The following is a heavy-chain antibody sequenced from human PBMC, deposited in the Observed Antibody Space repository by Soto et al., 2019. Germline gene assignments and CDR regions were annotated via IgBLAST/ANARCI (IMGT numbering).Heavy chain of an antibody. Sequence: QVQLVQSGAEVKKPGASVKVTCKASGYTFTTYYMHWVRQAPGQGLEWMGIINPSVGSTTYAQKFPGRVTMTRDASTSTVYMELSSLRSEDTAVYYCAIIEPPTVIPLDDAFDIWGQGTMVTVSS. CDR2: INPSVGST. D-gene: IGHD4-4*01. V-gene: IGHV1-46*01. J-gene: IGHJ3*02. CDR3: AIIEPPTVIPLDDAFDI. CDR1: GYTFTTYY.